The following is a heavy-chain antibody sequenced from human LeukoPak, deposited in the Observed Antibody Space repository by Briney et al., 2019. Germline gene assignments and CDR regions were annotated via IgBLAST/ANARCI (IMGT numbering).Heavy chain of an antibody. CDR2: IYYSGST. CDR3: ARHPFSDGFDF. V-gene: IGHV4-59*08. Sequence: PSETLSLTCTVSGGSISSYCWSWIRQPPGKGLEWIGYIYYSGSTNYNPSLKGRVTISVDTSKNQLSLKLYSVTVADTAIYYCARHPFSDGFDFWGQGTMVTVSS. CDR1: GGSISSYC. J-gene: IGHJ3*01.